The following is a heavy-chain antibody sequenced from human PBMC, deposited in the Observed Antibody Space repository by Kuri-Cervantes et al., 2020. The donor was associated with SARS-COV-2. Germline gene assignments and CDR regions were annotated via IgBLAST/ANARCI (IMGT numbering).Heavy chain of an antibody. CDR3: AKVAFDSSGYYDDDAFDI. V-gene: IGHV3-23*01. D-gene: IGHD3-22*01. CDR1: GFTFSNAW. Sequence: GESLKISCAASGFTFSNAWMSWVRQAPGKGLEWVSAISGSGGSTYYADSVKGRFTISRDNSKNTLYLQMNSLRAEDTAVYYCAKVAFDSSGYYDDDAFDIWGQGTMVTVSS. CDR2: ISGSGGST. J-gene: IGHJ3*02.